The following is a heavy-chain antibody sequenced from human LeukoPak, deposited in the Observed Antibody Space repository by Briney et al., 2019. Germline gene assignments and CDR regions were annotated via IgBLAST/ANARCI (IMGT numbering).Heavy chain of an antibody. CDR1: GGTFTSYA. V-gene: IGHV1-69*13. J-gene: IGHJ4*02. CDR2: ITAIFRTT. D-gene: IGHD3-22*01. Sequence: ASVKVSCKTSGGTFTSYAISWVRQAPGQGLEWMGGITAIFRTTNYAQKFQGRVTITADESMSTVYMELSSLRSEDTAVYYCARHSGYHSTMYLDYWGQGTLVTVSS. CDR3: ARHSGYHSTMYLDY.